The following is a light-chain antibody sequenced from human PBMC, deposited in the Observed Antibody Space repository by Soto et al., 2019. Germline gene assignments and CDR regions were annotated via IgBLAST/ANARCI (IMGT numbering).Light chain of an antibody. CDR2: EVS. J-gene: IGLJ2*01. V-gene: IGLV2-8*01. CDR3: SSYAGSNNLV. Sequence: QSVLTQPPSASGSPGQSVTIFCIGTSSDVGGYNYVSWYQQHPGKAPKLMIYEVSKRPSGVPDRFSGSKSGNTASLTVSGLQAEDEADYYCSSYAGSNNLVFGGGTKLTVL. CDR1: SSDVGGYNY.